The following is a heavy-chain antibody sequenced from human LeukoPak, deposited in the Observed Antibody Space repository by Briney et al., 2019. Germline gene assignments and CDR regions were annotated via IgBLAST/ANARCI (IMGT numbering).Heavy chain of an antibody. D-gene: IGHD3-10*01. CDR2: ISTSSSYI. CDR3: ARDLLGTLVRGPIDY. J-gene: IGHJ4*02. CDR1: GFTFSSYS. V-gene: IGHV3-21*01. Sequence: GGSLRLSCAASGFTFSSYSMNWVRQAPGKGLEWVSSISTSSSYIYYADSVKGRFTISRENAKNSLYLQMNSLRAEDTAVYYCARDLLGTLVRGPIDYWGQGTLVTVSS.